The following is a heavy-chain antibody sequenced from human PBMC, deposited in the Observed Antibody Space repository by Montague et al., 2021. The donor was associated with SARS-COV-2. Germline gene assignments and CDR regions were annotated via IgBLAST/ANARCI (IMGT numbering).Heavy chain of an antibody. J-gene: IGHJ3*02. CDR3: ATYYDILTGYYIAAFDI. V-gene: IGHV4-39*01. Sequence: SETLSLTCTVSGGSISSSSYYWGWIRQPPGKGLEWIGSIYYSGSTYYNPSLKSRVTISVDTSKNQFSLKLSSVTAADTAVYYCATYYDILTGYYIAAFDIWGQGTMVTVSS. CDR1: GGSISSSSYY. D-gene: IGHD3-9*01. CDR2: IYYSGST.